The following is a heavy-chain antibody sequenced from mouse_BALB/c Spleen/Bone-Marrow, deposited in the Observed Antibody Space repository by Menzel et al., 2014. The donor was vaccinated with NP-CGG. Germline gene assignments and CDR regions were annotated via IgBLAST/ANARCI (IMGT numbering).Heavy chain of an antibody. Sequence: QVQLQQSGAELVRPGTSVKVSFKASGYAFTNYLIEWVKQRPGQGLEWIGVINPGSGGTNYNEKFKAKSTLTADKSSSTASMQLSSLTSDDSAVYFCARCLTGTSAMDYWGQGTSVTVSS. CDR2: INPGSGGT. CDR3: ARCLTGTSAMDY. D-gene: IGHD4-1*01. CDR1: GYAFTNYL. V-gene: IGHV1-54*01. J-gene: IGHJ4*01.